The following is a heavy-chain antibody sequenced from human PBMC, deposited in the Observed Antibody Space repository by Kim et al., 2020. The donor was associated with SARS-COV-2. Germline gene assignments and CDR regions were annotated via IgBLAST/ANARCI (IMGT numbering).Heavy chain of an antibody. J-gene: IGHJ3*02. CDR2: ISSSGSTI. D-gene: IGHD3-9*01. CDR3: ASQRITIFWDAFDI. CDR1: GFTFSSYE. V-gene: IGHV3-48*03. Sequence: GGSLRLSCAASGFTFSSYEMNWVRQAPGKGLEWVSYISSSGSTIYYADSVKGRFTISRDNAKNSLYLQMNSLRAEDTAVYYCASQRITIFWDAFDIWGQGTMVTVSS.